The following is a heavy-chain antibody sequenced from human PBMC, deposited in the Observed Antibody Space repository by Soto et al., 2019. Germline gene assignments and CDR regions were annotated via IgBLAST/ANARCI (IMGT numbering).Heavy chain of an antibody. J-gene: IGHJ4*02. CDR2: ISGSGGST. CDR1: GFTFSSYA. Sequence: GGSLRLSCAASGFTFSSYAMSWVRQAPGKGLEWVSAISGSGGSTYYADSVKGRFTISRDNSKNTLYLQMNSLRAEDTAVYYCAKVAIGTSIAARPPDYWGQGTLVTVSS. V-gene: IGHV3-23*01. D-gene: IGHD6-6*01. CDR3: AKVAIGTSIAARPPDY.